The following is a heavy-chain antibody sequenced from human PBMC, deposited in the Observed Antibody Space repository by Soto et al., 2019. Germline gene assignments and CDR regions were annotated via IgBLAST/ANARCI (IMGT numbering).Heavy chain of an antibody. J-gene: IGHJ4*02. CDR2: ISGSGGST. CDR1: GFTFSSYA. CDR3: ATVVRIGARPSYFDY. Sequence: GGSLRLSCAASGFTFSSYAMGWVRQAPGKGLEWVSAISGSGGSTYYADSVRGRFTISRDTSKNTAYLQMNSLRGDDTAVYYCATVVRIGARPSYFDYWGQGTLVTVSS. D-gene: IGHD6-6*01. V-gene: IGHV3-23*01.